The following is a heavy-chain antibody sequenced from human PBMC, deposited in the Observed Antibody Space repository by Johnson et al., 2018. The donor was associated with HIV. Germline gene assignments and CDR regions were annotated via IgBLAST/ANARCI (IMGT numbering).Heavy chain of an antibody. CDR2: IYSGGST. J-gene: IGHJ3*01. D-gene: IGHD6-19*01. Sequence: EVQLVESGGGLVKPGGSLRLSCAASGFTVSSNYMSWVRQAPGKGLEWVSVIYSGGSTYYADSVKGRFTISRDNSKNTLYLQMNSLRAEDTAVYYCAKVALRVAGPLPHLFDFWGQGTMVTVSS. CDR1: GFTVSSNY. V-gene: IGHV3-66*01. CDR3: AKVALRVAGPLPHLFDF.